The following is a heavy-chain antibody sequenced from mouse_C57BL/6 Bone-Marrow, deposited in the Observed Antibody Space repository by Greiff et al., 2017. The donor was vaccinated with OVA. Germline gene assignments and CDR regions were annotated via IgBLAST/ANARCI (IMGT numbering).Heavy chain of an antibody. Sequence: EVMLVESGGDLVKPGGSLKLSCAASGFTFSSYGMSWVRQTPDKRLEWVATISSGGSYTYYPDSVKGRFTISRDNAKNTLYLQMSSLKSEDTAMYYCARHGELGFYYWGQGTTLTVSS. CDR3: ARHGELGFYY. J-gene: IGHJ2*01. V-gene: IGHV5-6*01. CDR1: GFTFSSYG. CDR2: ISSGGSYT. D-gene: IGHD4-1*01.